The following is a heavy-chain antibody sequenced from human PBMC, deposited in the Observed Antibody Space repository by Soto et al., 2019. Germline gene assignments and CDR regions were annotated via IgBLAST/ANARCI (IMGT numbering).Heavy chain of an antibody. V-gene: IGHV3-23*01. J-gene: IGHJ1*01. D-gene: IGHD4-17*01. Sequence: EVQLLESGGGLVQPGGSLRLSCAASGFTFSSYAMSWVRQAPGKGLEWVSAISGSGGSTYYADSVKGRFTISRDNSKNTLYLQMNSLRAEDTAVYYCAKDWGGHDYGDQTQYFQHWGQGTLVTVSS. CDR1: GFTFSSYA. CDR2: ISGSGGST. CDR3: AKDWGGHDYGDQTQYFQH.